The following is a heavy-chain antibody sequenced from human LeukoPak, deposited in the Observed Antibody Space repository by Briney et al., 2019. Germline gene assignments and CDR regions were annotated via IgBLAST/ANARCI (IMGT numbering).Heavy chain of an antibody. CDR2: IPYDGNNK. CDR3: AKAGEEVATISPFEM. V-gene: IGHV3-30*04. J-gene: IGHJ3*02. Sequence: GRSLRLSCVASGFTFRSYVMHWVRQAPGKGLEWVAVIPYDGNNKYYADSVKGRFTISRDNSKNTLSLQLNSLRAEDTAVYYCAKAGEEVATISPFEMWGQGTKVTVSS. D-gene: IGHD5-24*01. CDR1: GFTFRSYV.